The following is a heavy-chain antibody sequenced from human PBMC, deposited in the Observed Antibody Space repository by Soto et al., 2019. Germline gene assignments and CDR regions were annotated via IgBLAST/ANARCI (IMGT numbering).Heavy chain of an antibody. V-gene: IGHV3-64D*09. CDR3: VKSVRGAGRAAAGPDAFDI. CDR1: GFTFSSYA. CDR2: ISSNGGST. J-gene: IGHJ3*02. D-gene: IGHD6-13*01. Sequence: GGSLRLSCSASGFTFSSYAMHWVRQAQGKGLEYVSAISSNGGSTYYADSVKGRFTISRDNSKNTLYLQMSSLRAEDTAVYYCVKSVRGAGRAAAGPDAFDIWGQGTMVTVSS.